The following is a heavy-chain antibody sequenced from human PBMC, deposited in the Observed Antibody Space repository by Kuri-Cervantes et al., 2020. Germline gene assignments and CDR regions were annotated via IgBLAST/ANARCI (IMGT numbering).Heavy chain of an antibody. J-gene: IGHJ3*02. CDR2: IYHSGST. D-gene: IGHD3-22*01. CDR3: ARGATMIVVGPPPGAFDI. CDR1: GGSISSGGYS. Sequence: SETLSLTCAVSGGSISSGGYSWSWIRQPPGKGLEWIGYIYHSGSTYYNPPLKSRVTMSVDRSKNQFSLKLSSVTAADTAVYYCARGATMIVVGPPPGAFDIWGQGTMVTVSS. V-gene: IGHV4-30-2*01.